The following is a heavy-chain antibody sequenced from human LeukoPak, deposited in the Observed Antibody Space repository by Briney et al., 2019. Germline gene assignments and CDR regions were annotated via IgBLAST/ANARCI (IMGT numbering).Heavy chain of an antibody. CDR2: INPSGGST. V-gene: IGHV1-46*01. J-gene: IGHJ2*01. Sequence: ASVKVSCKASGYTFTSYYMHWVRQAPGQGLEWMGIINPSGGSTTYSQKFQDRVTMTRDTSTSTVYMELSSLRFEDTAVYYCARSTSMTTRGGWYFDLWGRGTLVTVSS. CDR1: GYTFTSYY. CDR3: ARSTSMTTRGGWYFDL. D-gene: IGHD4-17*01.